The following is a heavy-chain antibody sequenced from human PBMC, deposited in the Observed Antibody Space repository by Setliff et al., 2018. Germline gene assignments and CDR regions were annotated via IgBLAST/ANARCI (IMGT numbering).Heavy chain of an antibody. CDR1: GFSLSTSGMY. D-gene: IGHD3-22*01. CDR2: IDWDDDK. Sequence: SGPTLVNPTQTLTLTCTFSGFSLSTSGMYVSWIRQPPGKALEWLARIDWDDDKYYSTSLKTRLTISKDTSKNQVVLTMTNMDPVDTATYYCARILVYCSSGYYPLVYWGQGTLVTVSS. J-gene: IGHJ4*02. V-gene: IGHV2-70*11. CDR3: ARILVYCSSGYYPLVY.